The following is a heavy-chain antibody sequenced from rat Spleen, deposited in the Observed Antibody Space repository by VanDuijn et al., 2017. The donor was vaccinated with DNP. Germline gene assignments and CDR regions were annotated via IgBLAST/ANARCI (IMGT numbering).Heavy chain of an antibody. J-gene: IGHJ2*01. CDR3: ARDGRDLDY. CDR1: GFSPTSYN. V-gene: IGHV2-41*01. CDR2: IWNTGGT. Sequence: QVQLKESGPGLVQPSQTLSLTCTVAGFSPTSYNVHWVRQPPGKGLEWMGVIWNTGGTRYNSALKSRLSISKDTSKSQVFLKMNSLQTEDTATDYCARDGRDLDYWGQGVMVTVSS. D-gene: IGHD1-11*01.